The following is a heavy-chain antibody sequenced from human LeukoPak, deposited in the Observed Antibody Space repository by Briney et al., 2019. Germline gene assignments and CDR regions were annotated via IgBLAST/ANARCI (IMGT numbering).Heavy chain of an antibody. CDR2: IYHNGNT. CDR1: GDSINSGGHY. D-gene: IGHD1-1*01. J-gene: IGHJ4*02. CDR3: ARRVGKYPTYFFDY. Sequence: SETLSLTCTGSGDSINSGGHYWSWIRQHPGKGLEWIGYIYHNGNTNVNPSLKSRIAMSVDTSKSEFSLKLSSVTAADTAVYYCARRVGKYPTYFFDYWGQGTLVTVSS. V-gene: IGHV4-31*03.